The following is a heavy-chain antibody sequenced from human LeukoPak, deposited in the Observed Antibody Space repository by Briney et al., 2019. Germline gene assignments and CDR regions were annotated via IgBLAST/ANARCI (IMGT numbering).Heavy chain of an antibody. CDR3: ARALDTAMVTGSWFDP. Sequence: SETLSLTCTVSGGSISSYYWSWIRQPPGKGLEWIEYIYYSGSTNYNPSLKSRVTISVDTSKNQFSLKLSSVTAADTAVYYCARALDTAMVTGSWFDPWGQGTLVTVSS. CDR2: IYYSGST. V-gene: IGHV4-59*08. CDR1: GGSISSYY. D-gene: IGHD5-18*01. J-gene: IGHJ5*02.